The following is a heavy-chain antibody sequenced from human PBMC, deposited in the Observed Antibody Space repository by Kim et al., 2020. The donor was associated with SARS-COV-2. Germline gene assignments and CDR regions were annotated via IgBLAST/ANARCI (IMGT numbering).Heavy chain of an antibody. Sequence: SETLSLTCTVSGGSISSYYWSWIRQPPGKGLEWIGYIYYSGSTNYNPSLKSRVTISVDTSKNQFSLKLSSVTAADTAVYYCAIGDYKPTFDYWGQGTLVT. CDR3: AIGDYKPTFDY. D-gene: IGHD4-4*01. CDR2: IYYSGST. CDR1: GGSISSYY. V-gene: IGHV4-59*13. J-gene: IGHJ4*02.